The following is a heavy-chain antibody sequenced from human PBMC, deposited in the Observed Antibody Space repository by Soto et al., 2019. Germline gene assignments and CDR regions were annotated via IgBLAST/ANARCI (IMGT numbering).Heavy chain of an antibody. V-gene: IGHV1-2*06. Sequence: ASVKVSCKASGYSFTDYHIHWVRQAPGQGLEWLGRINPNSGGTNYAQKFQGRVTMTRDTSISTAYMELSRLRSDDTAVYYCARGLESLKIAAAGFATPPYGMDVWGQGTTVTVSS. CDR3: ARGLESLKIAAAGFATPPYGMDV. D-gene: IGHD6-13*01. CDR2: INPNSGGT. J-gene: IGHJ6*02. CDR1: GYSFTDYH.